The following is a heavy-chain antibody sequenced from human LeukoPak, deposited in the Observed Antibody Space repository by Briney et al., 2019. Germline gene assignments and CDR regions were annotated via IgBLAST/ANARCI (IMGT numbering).Heavy chain of an antibody. Sequence: SETLSLTCTVSGGSMSSYYWSWIRQPPGKGLEWIGYIYYSGSTKYNPSLKSRVTISEDTSKNQFSLKLSSVTAADTAVYYCARAPGAALDWGQGTLVTVSS. V-gene: IGHV4-59*12. CDR3: ARAPGAALD. CDR2: IYYSGST. J-gene: IGHJ4*02. CDR1: GGSMSSYY. D-gene: IGHD2-15*01.